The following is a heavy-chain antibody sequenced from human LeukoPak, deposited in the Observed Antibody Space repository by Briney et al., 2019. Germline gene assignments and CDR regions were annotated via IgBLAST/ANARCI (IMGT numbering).Heavy chain of an antibody. Sequence: SETLSLTCAVYGGSFSGYYWSWIRQPPGKGLEWIGEINHSGSTNYNPSLKSRVTISVDTSKNQFSLKLSSVTAADTAVYYCARRRGGGGYVHWGRGTLVTVSS. J-gene: IGHJ4*02. D-gene: IGHD5-12*01. V-gene: IGHV4-34*01. CDR3: ARRRGGGGYVH. CDR1: GGSFSGYY. CDR2: INHSGST.